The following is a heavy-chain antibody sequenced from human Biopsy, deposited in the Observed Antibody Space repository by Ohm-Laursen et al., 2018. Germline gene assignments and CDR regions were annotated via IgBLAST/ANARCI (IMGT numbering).Heavy chain of an antibody. CDR1: GFNFNHYA. CDR2: ISWSNDNI. J-gene: IGHJ6*02. V-gene: IGHV3-9*01. D-gene: IGHD3-10*01. CDR3: AKVRKGFGESGSQYNSDMDV. Sequence: SLRLSCTASGFNFNHYAMQWVRQVPGKGLEWVSSISWSNDNIYYADSVKGRFTISRDNAKNSLYLQMNSLRAEDTAFYYCAKVRKGFGESGSQYNSDMDVWGQGTTVSVSS.